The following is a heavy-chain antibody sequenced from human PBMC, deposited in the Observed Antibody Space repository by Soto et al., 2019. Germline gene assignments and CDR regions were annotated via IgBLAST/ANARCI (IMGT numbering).Heavy chain of an antibody. V-gene: IGHV1-18*01. CDR2: ISAYNGNT. CDR1: GYTFTSYG. D-gene: IGHD3-10*01. Sequence: QVQLVQSGAEVKKPGASVKVSYKASGYTFTSYGISWVRQAPGQGLEWMGWISAYNGNTNYAQKLQGRVTMTTDTSTSTAYMELRSLRSDDTAVYYCARLHYYGSGSYGGYYYGMDVWGQGTTVTVSS. J-gene: IGHJ6*02. CDR3: ARLHYYGSGSYGGYYYGMDV.